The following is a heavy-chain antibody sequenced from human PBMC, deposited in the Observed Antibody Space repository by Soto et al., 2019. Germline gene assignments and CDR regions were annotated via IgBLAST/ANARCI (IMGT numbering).Heavy chain of an antibody. V-gene: IGHV3-21*01. D-gene: IGHD1-26*01. Sequence: VGSLRLSCASSVCTFSTYTMNCVRHAPGKGLEWVSSINGRSNYKYYTDSVKGRFTISRDNAKNSLYLQMNRLRAEDTAVYYCAREDGIVGGNSAFEYWGLGTLVIVSS. J-gene: IGHJ4*02. CDR2: INGRSNYK. CDR1: VCTFSTYT. CDR3: AREDGIVGGNSAFEY.